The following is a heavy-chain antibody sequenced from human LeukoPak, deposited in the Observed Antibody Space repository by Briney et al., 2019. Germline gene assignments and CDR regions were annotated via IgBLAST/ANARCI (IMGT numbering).Heavy chain of an antibody. CDR2: IKQDGSEK. D-gene: IGHD3-3*01. J-gene: IGHJ3*02. V-gene: IGHV3-7*01. CDR3: ARDLTYYDFWSGYRRPYPDDAFDI. Sequence: PGGSLRLSCAASGFTFSSYWMSWVRQAPGKGLEWVANIKQDGSEKYYVDPVKGRFTISRDNAKNSLYLQMNSLRAEDTAVYYCARDLTYYDFWSGYRRPYPDDAFDIWGQGTMVTVSS. CDR1: GFTFSSYW.